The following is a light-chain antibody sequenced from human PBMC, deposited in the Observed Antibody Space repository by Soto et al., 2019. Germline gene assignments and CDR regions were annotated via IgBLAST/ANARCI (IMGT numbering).Light chain of an antibody. J-gene: IGKJ5*01. CDR1: QSVSSY. Sequence: EIVFTQSPATLSLSPGERATLSCRASQSVSSYLAWYQQKPGQAPRLLIYDASNRATGIPARFSGSGSGTDFTLXISSLEPEDFAVYYCQQRSNWPPITFGQGTR. V-gene: IGKV3-11*01. CDR2: DAS. CDR3: QQRSNWPPIT.